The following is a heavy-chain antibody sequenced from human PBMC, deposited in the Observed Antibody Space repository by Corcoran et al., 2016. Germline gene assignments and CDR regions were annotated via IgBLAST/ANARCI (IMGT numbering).Heavy chain of an antibody. Sequence: QVQLVQSGAEVKKPGASVKVSCKASGYTFTSYGISWVRQAPGQGLEWMGWISAYNGNTNYAQKLQGRVTMTTDTSTSTAYMELRSLRSDDMAVYYCARDQPNYDILTGRSYFDYWGQGTLVTVSS. CDR3: ARDQPNYDILTGRSYFDY. J-gene: IGHJ4*02. V-gene: IGHV1-18*03. CDR1: GYTFTSYG. D-gene: IGHD3-9*01. CDR2: ISAYNGNT.